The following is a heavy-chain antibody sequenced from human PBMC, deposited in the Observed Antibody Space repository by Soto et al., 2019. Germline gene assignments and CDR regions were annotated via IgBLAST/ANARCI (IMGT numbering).Heavy chain of an antibody. CDR3: AREKGSGELLSKAAGMDV. Sequence: EVQLVESGGGLVQPGGSLRLSCAASGFTFSSYEMNWVRQAPGKGLEWVSYISSSGSTIYYADSVKGRFTISRDNAKNSLYLQMNSLRAEDTAVYYCAREKGSGELLSKAAGMDVWGQGTTVTVSS. V-gene: IGHV3-48*03. CDR1: GFTFSSYE. J-gene: IGHJ6*02. D-gene: IGHD3-10*01. CDR2: ISSSGSTI.